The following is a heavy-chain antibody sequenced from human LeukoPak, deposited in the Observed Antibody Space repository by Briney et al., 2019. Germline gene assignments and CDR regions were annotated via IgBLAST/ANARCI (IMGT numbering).Heavy chain of an antibody. CDR2: ISGSGGST. Sequence: PGGSLRLSCAASGFTFSSYAMSWVRQAPGKGLEWVSAISGSGGSTYYADSVKGRFTISRDNSKNTLYLQMNSLRAEDTAVYYCAKDAVSYGDYVYYFGYWGQGTLVTVSS. CDR1: GFTFSSYA. CDR3: AKDAVSYGDYVYYFGY. V-gene: IGHV3-23*01. J-gene: IGHJ4*02. D-gene: IGHD4-17*01.